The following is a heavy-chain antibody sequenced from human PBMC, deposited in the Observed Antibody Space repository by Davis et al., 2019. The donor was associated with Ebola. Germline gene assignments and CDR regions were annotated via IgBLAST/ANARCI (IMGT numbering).Heavy chain of an antibody. D-gene: IGHD2-15*01. CDR2: IRSDGSAR. CDR1: GFTVNNYW. J-gene: IGHJ6*02. CDR3: ARGMVAAPYYYYGMDV. Sequence: GESLKISCVASGFTVNNYWMHWVRQAPGKGLVWVSGIRSDGSARRYADSVKGRFTISGDNAKNTLYLRMNSLRAEDTAVYYCARGMVAAPYYYYGMDVWGQGTTVTVSS. V-gene: IGHV3-74*01.